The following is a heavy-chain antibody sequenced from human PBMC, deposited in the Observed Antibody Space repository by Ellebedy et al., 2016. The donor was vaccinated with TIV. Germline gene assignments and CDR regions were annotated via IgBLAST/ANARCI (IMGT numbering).Heavy chain of an antibody. J-gene: IGHJ4*02. D-gene: IGHD3-16*02. Sequence: GESLKISCAASGFTFSNAWMSWVRQAPGKGLEWVGRIKSKTDGGTTDYAAPVKGRFTISRDDSKNTLYLQMNSLKTEDTAVYYCTTEVIGSLVTYYFDYWGQGTLVTVSS. CDR1: GFTFSNAW. CDR2: IKSKTDGGTT. V-gene: IGHV3-15*01. CDR3: TTEVIGSLVTYYFDY.